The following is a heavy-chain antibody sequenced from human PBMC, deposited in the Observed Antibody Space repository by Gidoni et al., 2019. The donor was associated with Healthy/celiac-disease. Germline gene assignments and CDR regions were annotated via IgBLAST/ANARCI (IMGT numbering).Heavy chain of an antibody. J-gene: IGHJ6*02. CDR3: ARDWGRMTTVTTNYHYYGMDV. D-gene: IGHD4-17*01. CDR2: IIPIFGTA. Sequence: QVQLVQSGAEVKKPGSSVKVSCKASGGTFSSYAISWVRQAPGQGLEWMGGIIPIFGTANYAQKFQGRVTITADKSTSTAYMELSSLRSEDTAVYYCARDWGRMTTVTTNYHYYGMDVWGQGTTVTVSS. CDR1: GGTFSSYA. V-gene: IGHV1-69*06.